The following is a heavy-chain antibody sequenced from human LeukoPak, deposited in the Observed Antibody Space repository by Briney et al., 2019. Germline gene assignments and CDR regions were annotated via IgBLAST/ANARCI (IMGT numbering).Heavy chain of an antibody. CDR2: INSDSGGT. CDR3: ARDTITVTTPYFDY. V-gene: IGHV1-2*02. Sequence: ASVKVSCKASGYTFTGYYIDWVRQAPGQGLEWMGWINSDSGGTNYAQKFQGRVTMTRDTFTSTAYMELSSLRSDDTAFYYCARDTITVTTPYFDYWGQGTLVTVPS. D-gene: IGHD4-17*01. CDR1: GYTFTGYY. J-gene: IGHJ4*02.